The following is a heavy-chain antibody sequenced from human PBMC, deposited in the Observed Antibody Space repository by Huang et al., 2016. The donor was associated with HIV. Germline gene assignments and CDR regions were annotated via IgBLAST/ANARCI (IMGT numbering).Heavy chain of an antibody. CDR3: ARAKDTWDAYDI. V-gene: IGHV3-30-3*01. Sequence: QVQLVESGGGVVQPGRSLRLSCAASGFPFINHAMHWVRQAPGKGLDCVAVISNDGSNNYYADSVKGRFTISRDSSKSTLFLHMTSLRTEDTAVYYCARAKDTWDAYDIWGQGTMVIVSS. CDR2: ISNDGSNN. D-gene: IGHD5-18*01. CDR1: GFPFINHA. J-gene: IGHJ3*02.